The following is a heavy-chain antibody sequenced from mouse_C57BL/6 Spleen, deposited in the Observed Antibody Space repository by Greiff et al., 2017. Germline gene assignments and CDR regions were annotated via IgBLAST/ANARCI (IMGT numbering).Heavy chain of an antibody. Sequence: QVQLQQSGAELVKPGASVKLSCKASGYTFTSYWMQWVKQRPGQGLEWIGEIDPSDSYTNYNQKFKGKATLTVDTSSSTAYMQLSSQTSEDSAVYYCARGMITTGDFDYWGQGTTLTVSS. J-gene: IGHJ2*01. CDR1: GYTFTSYW. D-gene: IGHD2-4*01. CDR3: ARGMITTGDFDY. V-gene: IGHV1-50*01. CDR2: IDPSDSYT.